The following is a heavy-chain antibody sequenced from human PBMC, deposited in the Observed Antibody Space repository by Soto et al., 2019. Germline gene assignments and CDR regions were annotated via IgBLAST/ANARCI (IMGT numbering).Heavy chain of an antibody. CDR3: ASRGICSSTSCYSYYYYYMDV. V-gene: IGHV3-66*01. J-gene: IGHJ6*03. CDR2: IYSGGST. Sequence: EVQLVESGGGLVQPGGSLRLSCAASGFTVSSNYMSWVRQAPGKGLEGVSVIYSGGSTYYADYVKGRFTISRDNSKNTLYLQMNSLRAEDTAVYYCASRGICSSTSCYSYYYYYMDVWGQGTTVTVSS. CDR1: GFTVSSNY. D-gene: IGHD2-2*01.